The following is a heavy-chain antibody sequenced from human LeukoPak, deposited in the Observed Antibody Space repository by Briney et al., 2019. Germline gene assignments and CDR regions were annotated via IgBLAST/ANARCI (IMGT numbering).Heavy chain of an antibody. CDR1: GDSISTYY. J-gene: IGHJ5*02. CDR3: GRDKAHTYGRYFDP. V-gene: IGHV4-4*08. D-gene: IGHD5-18*01. CDR2: ISAVNP. Sequence: SHTLSLTCTVSGDSISTYYWDSVRQHPGNGLGWNGYISAVNPNYNPSRKCRVTISVDTSKNQCSLQLTSVTAADTAVYYCGRDKAHTYGRYFDPWSQGTLVAVSS.